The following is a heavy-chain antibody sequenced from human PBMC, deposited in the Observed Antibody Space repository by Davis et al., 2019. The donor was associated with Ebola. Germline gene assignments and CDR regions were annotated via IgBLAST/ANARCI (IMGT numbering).Heavy chain of an antibody. Sequence: MPGGSLRLSCTVSGGSISSSSYYWGWIRQPPGKGLEWIGSIYYSGSTYYNPSLKSRVTISVDTSKNQFSLKLSSVTAADTAVYYCARQGGYYDILTGYVDYWGQGTLVTVSS. V-gene: IGHV4-39*01. CDR3: ARQGGYYDILTGYVDY. CDR1: GGSISSSSYY. CDR2: IYYSGST. J-gene: IGHJ4*02. D-gene: IGHD3-9*01.